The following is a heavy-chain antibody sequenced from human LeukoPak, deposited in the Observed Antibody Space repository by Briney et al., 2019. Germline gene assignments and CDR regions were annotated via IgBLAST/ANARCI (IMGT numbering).Heavy chain of an antibody. V-gene: IGHV3-23*01. J-gene: IGHJ1*01. CDR3: AKRVCRGSTCYPLAA. D-gene: IGHD2-2*01. Sequence: GGSLRLSCSASGFTFSVAGMHWVRQAPGKGPEWVSAIIGNGASSYYADSVKGRFTISRDNSKSTLYLQMNNLRVEDTGIYYCAKRVCRGSTCYPLAARGQVTRVTVSS. CDR2: IIGNGASS. CDR1: GFTFSVAG.